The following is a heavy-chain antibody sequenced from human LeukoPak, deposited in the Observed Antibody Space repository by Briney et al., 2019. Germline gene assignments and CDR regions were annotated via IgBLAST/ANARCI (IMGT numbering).Heavy chain of an antibody. V-gene: IGHV4-59*01. Sequence: SETLSLTCTVSGGSISSYYWSWIRQPPGKGPEWIGYIYYSGSTNYNPSLKSRVTISVDTSKNQFSLKLSSVTAADTAVYYCARRGGGWYDYWGQGTLVTVSS. CDR3: ARRGGGWYDY. CDR1: GGSISSYY. D-gene: IGHD6-19*01. CDR2: IYYSGST. J-gene: IGHJ4*02.